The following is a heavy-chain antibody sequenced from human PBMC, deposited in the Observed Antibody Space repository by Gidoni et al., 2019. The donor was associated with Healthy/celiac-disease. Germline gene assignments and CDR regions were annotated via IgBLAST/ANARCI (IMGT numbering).Heavy chain of an antibody. CDR1: GYHLTELS. CDR2: FAPEDGET. V-gene: IGHV1-24*01. D-gene: IGHD6-6*01. J-gene: IGHJ3*02. CDR3: ATVSAVSIAARRDAFDI. Sequence: QVQLVQSGAEVKKPGASVKVSCRVSGYHLTELSMHGVRQAPGTGLEWMGGFAPEDGETIYAHKFQGRVTMTEDTSTDTAYMELSSLRSEDTAVYYCATVSAVSIAARRDAFDIWGQGTMVTVSS.